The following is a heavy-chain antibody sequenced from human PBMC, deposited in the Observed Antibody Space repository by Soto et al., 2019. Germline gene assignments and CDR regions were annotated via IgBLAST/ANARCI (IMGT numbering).Heavy chain of an antibody. D-gene: IGHD3-9*01. CDR1: GRSMSGYY. CDR2: IYTSGTT. Sequence: SETLSLTCTVSGRSMSGYYWSWIRQPAGERLEWNGRIYTSGTTDFNPSLKGRVTMSVDTSKNQFSLKLTSVTAADTALYYCAREDYYDTGYYVVWGQGTQVTVSS. V-gene: IGHV4-4*07. CDR3: AREDYYDTGYYVV. J-gene: IGHJ4*02.